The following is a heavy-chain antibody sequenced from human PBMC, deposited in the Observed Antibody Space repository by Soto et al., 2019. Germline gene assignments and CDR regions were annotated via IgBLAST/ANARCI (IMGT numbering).Heavy chain of an antibody. CDR3: ARGRYGDY. Sequence: QVHLVQSGAEVKKPGASVKVSCKGSGYTFTTYGITWVRQAPGQGLEWMRWISAHNGNTNYAQKLQRRVTVTTDTSTSTASMELRSLRSDDTAVYYWARGRYGDYWGQGALVTGSS. J-gene: IGHJ4*02. V-gene: IGHV1-18*01. D-gene: IGHD1-1*01. CDR1: GYTFTTYG. CDR2: ISAHNGNT.